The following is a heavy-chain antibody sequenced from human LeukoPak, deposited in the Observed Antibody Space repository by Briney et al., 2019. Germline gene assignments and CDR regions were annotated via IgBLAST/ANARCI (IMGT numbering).Heavy chain of an antibody. J-gene: IGHJ5*02. D-gene: IGHD3-3*01. Sequence: GGSLRLSCAASGFTFSSYAMSWVRQAPGKGLEWVSAISGSGGSTYYADSVKGRFTISRDNSKNTLYLQMNSLRAEDTAVYYCAKVGLRFLEWSNQFDPWGQGTLVTVSS. CDR3: AKVGLRFLEWSNQFDP. V-gene: IGHV3-23*01. CDR2: ISGSGGST. CDR1: GFTFSSYA.